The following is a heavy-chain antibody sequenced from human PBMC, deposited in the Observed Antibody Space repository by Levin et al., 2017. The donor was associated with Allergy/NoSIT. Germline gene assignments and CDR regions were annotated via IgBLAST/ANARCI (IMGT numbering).Heavy chain of an antibody. J-gene: IGHJ5*02. Sequence: SVKVSCKASGGTFSSYAISWVRQAPGQGLEWMGGIIPIFGTANYAQKFQGRVTITADESTSTAYMELSSLRSEDTAVYYWASSYYYGSGSYTRPYNWFDPWGQGTLVTVSS. V-gene: IGHV1-69*13. CDR3: ASSYYYGSGSYTRPYNWFDP. CDR1: GGTFSSYA. D-gene: IGHD3-10*01. CDR2: IIPIFGTA.